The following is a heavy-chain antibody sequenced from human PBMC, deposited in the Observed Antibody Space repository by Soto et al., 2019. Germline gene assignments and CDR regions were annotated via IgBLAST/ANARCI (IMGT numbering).Heavy chain of an antibody. J-gene: IGHJ4*02. V-gene: IGHV1-69*01. CDR1: GGTFSSYA. D-gene: IGHD3-9*01. Sequence: QVQLVQSGAEVKKPGSSVKVSCKASGGTFSSYAISWVRQAPGQGLEWMGGIIPIFGTANYAQKFQGRVTITADESTSTAYMELSSLRSEDTAVYYCAATKYYDNLTGPTTQYYFDYWGQGTLVTVSS. CDR3: AATKYYDNLTGPTTQYYFDY. CDR2: IIPIFGTA.